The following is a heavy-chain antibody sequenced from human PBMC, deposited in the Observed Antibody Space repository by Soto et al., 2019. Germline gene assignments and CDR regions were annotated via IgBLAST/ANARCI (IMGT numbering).Heavy chain of an antibody. Sequence: PSETLSLTCAVYGAPFSGYYWTWIRQLPGKGLEWIGEINHTGSTKYNPSLKSRVTISLDTSKNQFSLSLRSVTAADTAVYYCARGREIFGAVTPFEYWGQGTQVTVSS. D-gene: IGHD3-3*01. CDR3: ARGREIFGAVTPFEY. V-gene: IGHV4-34*01. CDR1: GAPFSGYY. J-gene: IGHJ4*02. CDR2: INHTGST.